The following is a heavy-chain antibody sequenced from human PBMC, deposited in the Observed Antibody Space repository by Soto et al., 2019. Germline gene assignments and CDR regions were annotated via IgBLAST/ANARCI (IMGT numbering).Heavy chain of an antibody. CDR3: ARDRRAARDGMDV. CDR1: GGSFTSGGYY. J-gene: IGHJ6*02. V-gene: IGHV4-31*03. CDR2: ISYSGST. Sequence: QVLLQESGPGLVKPSETLSLTCTVSGGSFTSGGYYWTWIRQLPGKGLEWLGYISYSGSTYYIPSLKSRVVMSKDLSKKQFSLKFTSVTAADTAVYFCARDRRAARDGMDVWGQGTNVIVSS. D-gene: IGHD6-25*01.